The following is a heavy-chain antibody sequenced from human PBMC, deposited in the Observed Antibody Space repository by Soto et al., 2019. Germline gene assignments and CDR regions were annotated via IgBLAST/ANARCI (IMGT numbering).Heavy chain of an antibody. CDR3: AGERSCGPDY. J-gene: IGHJ4*02. V-gene: IGHV1-8*01. CDR1: GYTFTSYD. CDR2: MNPNSGNT. D-gene: IGHD2-21*01. Sequence: QVQLVQSGAEVKKPGASVKVSCKASGYTFTSYDINWVRQATGQGIEWMGWMNPNSGNTGYARKFQGRVTMTRNTSITTVYMELSRLGSEDAAGYYFAGERSCGPDYWGQGTLGTVSS.